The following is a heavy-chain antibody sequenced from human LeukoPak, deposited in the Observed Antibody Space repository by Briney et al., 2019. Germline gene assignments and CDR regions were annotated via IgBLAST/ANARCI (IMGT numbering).Heavy chain of an antibody. CDR3: ARDVRASDGYNYDY. Sequence: SETLSLTCTVPGDSTSDHYWTWIRQPPGKGLEWIGYIIHNGNTDYNPSLKSRVIISLDTSKNQFFLKLSSVTAADTAVYYCARDVRASDGYNYDYWGQGTLVTVSS. J-gene: IGHJ4*02. CDR1: GDSTSDHY. D-gene: IGHD5-24*01. CDR2: IIHNGNT. V-gene: IGHV4-59*11.